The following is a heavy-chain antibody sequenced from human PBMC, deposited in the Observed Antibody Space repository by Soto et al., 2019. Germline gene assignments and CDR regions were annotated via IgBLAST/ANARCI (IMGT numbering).Heavy chain of an antibody. CDR3: AKDQYPYYYGSGSYYNGPHAFEI. D-gene: IGHD3-10*01. CDR1: GFTFSSYA. J-gene: IGHJ3*02. CDR2: ISGSGGST. V-gene: IGHV3-23*01. Sequence: GGSLRLSCAAPGFTFSSYAMSWVRQAPGKGLEWVSAISGSGGSTYYADSVKGRFTISRDNSKNTLYLQMNSLRAEDTAVYYCAKDQYPYYYGSGSYYNGPHAFEIWGQGTMVPVSS.